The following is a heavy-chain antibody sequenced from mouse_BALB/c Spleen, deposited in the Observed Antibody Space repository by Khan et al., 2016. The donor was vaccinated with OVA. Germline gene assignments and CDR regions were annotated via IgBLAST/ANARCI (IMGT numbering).Heavy chain of an antibody. Sequence: EVQLQESGPGLVKPSQSLSLTCTVTGYSITSDYAWNWIRQFPGNKLEWMGYISYSGSTTYNPSLKSRISITRDTSKDQFFLQLKSVTSEDTATYYCASELGRYYAMDYWGQGISVTVSS. J-gene: IGHJ4*01. CDR2: ISYSGST. V-gene: IGHV3-2*02. CDR3: ASELGRYYAMDY. D-gene: IGHD4-1*01. CDR1: GYSITSDYA.